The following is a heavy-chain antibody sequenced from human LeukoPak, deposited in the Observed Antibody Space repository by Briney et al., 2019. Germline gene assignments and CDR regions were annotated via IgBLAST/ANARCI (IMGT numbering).Heavy chain of an antibody. J-gene: IGHJ4*02. V-gene: IGHV4-4*07. D-gene: IGHD3-22*01. Sequence: SETLSLTCTVSGVSISSYYWSWIRQPAEKGLEWIGRIHTSGSTNYNPSLKSRVTMSVDTSKNQFSLKLSSVTAADTAVYYCARGGYYYDSTSYYSLDYWGQGTLVTVSS. CDR3: ARGGYYYDSTSYYSLDY. CDR2: IHTSGST. CDR1: GVSISSYY.